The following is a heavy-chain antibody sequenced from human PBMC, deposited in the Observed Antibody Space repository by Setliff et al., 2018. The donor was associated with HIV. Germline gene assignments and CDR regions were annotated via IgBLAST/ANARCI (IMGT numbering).Heavy chain of an antibody. D-gene: IGHD2-15*01. J-gene: IGHJ4*02. Sequence: SETLSLTCAVYGGSFSGYYWSWIRQPPGKGLEWIGEINHSGSTNYNPSLKSRVTISVDTSKNQFSLKLSSVIAADTAVYYCAVVVAANLYDYWGQGTLVTVSS. CDR3: AVVVAANLYDY. CDR1: GGSFSGYY. CDR2: INHSGST. V-gene: IGHV4-34*01.